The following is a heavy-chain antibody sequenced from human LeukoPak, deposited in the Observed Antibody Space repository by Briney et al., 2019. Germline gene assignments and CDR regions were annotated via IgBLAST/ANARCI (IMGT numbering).Heavy chain of an antibody. J-gene: IGHJ5*02. Sequence: SETLSLTCTVSGGSISSYYWSWIRQPPGKGLEWIGYIYYSGSTNYNPSLKSRVTISVDTSKNQCSLKLSSVTAADTVVYYCARSGILASVDIVGTRRYNWFDPWGQGTLVTVSS. CDR1: GGSISSYY. CDR3: ARSGILASVDIVGTRRYNWFDP. D-gene: IGHD5-12*01. CDR2: IYYSGST. V-gene: IGHV4-59*01.